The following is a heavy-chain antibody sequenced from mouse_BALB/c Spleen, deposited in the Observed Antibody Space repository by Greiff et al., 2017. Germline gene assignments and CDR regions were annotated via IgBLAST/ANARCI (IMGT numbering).Heavy chain of an antibody. CDR2: INPSNGGT. CDR1: GYTFTSYY. Sequence: VQLQQSGAELVKPGASVKLSCKASGYTFTSYYMYWVKQRPGQGLEWIGEINPSNGGTNFNEKFKSKATLTVDKSSSTAYMQLSSLTSEDSAVYYCTRWGTPRYFDYWGQGTTLTVSS. D-gene: IGHD2-14*01. CDR3: TRWGTPRYFDY. J-gene: IGHJ2*01. V-gene: IGHV1S81*02.